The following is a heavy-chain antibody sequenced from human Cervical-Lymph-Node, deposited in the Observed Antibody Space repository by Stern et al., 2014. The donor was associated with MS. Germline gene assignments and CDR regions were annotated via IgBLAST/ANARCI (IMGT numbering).Heavy chain of an antibody. Sequence: QLQLQESGPGLVKPSETLSLTCTVSGGSVSSYYWIWIRQPPGKGLEWIGDIYYSGSTNYNPSLKSRVTTSVDTSKNQFSLKLSSVTAADTAVYYCARGVGYNPLDYWGQGTLVTVSA. J-gene: IGHJ4*02. V-gene: IGHV4-59*02. CDR3: ARGVGYNPLDY. CDR1: GGSVSSYY. CDR2: IYYSGST. D-gene: IGHD5-24*01.